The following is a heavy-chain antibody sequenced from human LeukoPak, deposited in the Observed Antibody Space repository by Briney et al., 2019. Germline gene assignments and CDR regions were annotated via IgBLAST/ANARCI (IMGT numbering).Heavy chain of an antibody. J-gene: IGHJ5*02. CDR2: ISSSSGSI. CDR3: ARDYCSGGACHQILT. CDR1: GFTVSSNS. Sequence: GGSLRLSCAAYGFTVSSNSMNSVRQAPGKGLEWVSYISSSSGSIYYADSVKGRFTISRDNAKNSIYLEMNSLSADDTAVYYCARDYCSGGACHQILTWGQGTLVTVSS. V-gene: IGHV3-48*04. D-gene: IGHD2-15*01.